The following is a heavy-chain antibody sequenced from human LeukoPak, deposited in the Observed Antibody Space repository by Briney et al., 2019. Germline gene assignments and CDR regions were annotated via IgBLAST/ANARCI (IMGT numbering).Heavy chain of an antibody. CDR3: ATWAATILGTDC. Sequence: GGSLRLSCAASGFTFSGYAMHWVRQAPGKGLEWVAFIFYDGKYKYSANSVKGRFTISRDNSKNTLYLQMTSLRAEDTAVYYCATWAATILGTDCWGQGTLVTVSS. J-gene: IGHJ4*02. CDR2: IFYDGKYK. D-gene: IGHD3-3*01. V-gene: IGHV3-30*04. CDR1: GFTFSGYA.